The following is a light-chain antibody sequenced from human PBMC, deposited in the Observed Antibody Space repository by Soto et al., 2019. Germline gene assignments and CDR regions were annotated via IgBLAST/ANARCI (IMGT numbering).Light chain of an antibody. Sequence: FMLTQPHSVSESPGKTVTISCTRSSGSIASNFVQWYRQRPGSSPTTVIYEDNQRPSGVPDRFSGSIDSSSNSASLTISGLQTEDEADYCCQSFDANSQVFGGGTKLTVL. V-gene: IGLV6-57*01. CDR1: SGSIASNF. CDR2: EDN. CDR3: QSFDANSQV. J-gene: IGLJ3*02.